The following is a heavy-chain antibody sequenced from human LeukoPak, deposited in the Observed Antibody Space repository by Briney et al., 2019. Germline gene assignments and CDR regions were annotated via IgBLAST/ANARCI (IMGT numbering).Heavy chain of an antibody. CDR2: INHSGST. V-gene: IGHV4-34*01. J-gene: IGHJ4*02. CDR1: GGSFSGYY. Sequence: SETLSLTCAVYGGSFSGYYWSWIRQPPGKGLEWIGEINHSGSTNYNPSLKSRVTISVDTSKNQFSLKLSSVTAADTAVYYCARRRGGSYYGNFDYWGQGTLVTVSS. CDR3: ARRRGGSYYGNFDY. D-gene: IGHD1-26*01.